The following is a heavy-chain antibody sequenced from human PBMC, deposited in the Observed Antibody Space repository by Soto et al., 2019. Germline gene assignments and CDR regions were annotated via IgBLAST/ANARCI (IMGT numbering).Heavy chain of an antibody. CDR2: ISFDGNIK. J-gene: IGHJ6*02. CDR1: GFTFSDYA. CDR3: ARDLEKPGEKGHYYGMDV. D-gene: IGHD3-10*01. V-gene: IGHV3-30-3*01. Sequence: GGSLRLSCAASGFTFSDYAMYWVRQAPGKGLEWVSVISFDGNIKYYADSVKGRFTISRDSSKNTLYLQMNSLRAEDTAVYYCARDLEKPGEKGHYYGMDVWGQGTTVTVSS.